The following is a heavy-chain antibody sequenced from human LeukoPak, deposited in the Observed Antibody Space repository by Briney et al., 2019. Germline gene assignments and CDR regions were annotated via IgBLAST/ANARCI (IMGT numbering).Heavy chain of an antibody. Sequence: GGSLRLSCAASGLTFSSYWMSWDRQAPGKGLEWMAGINQNGGEKYYVDSVKGRFSISRDNAKNSLYLQMNSLRAEDTAVYYCARVQGRGLFDPWGQGTLVTVSS. CDR3: ARVQGRGLFDP. CDR1: GLTFSSYW. V-gene: IGHV3-7*04. D-gene: IGHD3-22*01. J-gene: IGHJ5*02. CDR2: INQNGGEK.